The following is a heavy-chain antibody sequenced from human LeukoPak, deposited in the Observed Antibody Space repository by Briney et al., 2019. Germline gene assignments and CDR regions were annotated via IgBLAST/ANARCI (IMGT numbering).Heavy chain of an antibody. CDR1: GFTLSIYA. J-gene: IGHJ4*02. CDR2: ISGSGDFT. CDR3: AKDPFQTYRETGSARPDY. D-gene: IGHD3-10*01. Sequence: GGSLRLSCAGSGFTLSIYAMTWARQAPGKGLEWVSSISGSGDFTKYADSVKGRFTISRDNSKNTLYLQMNSLRAEDTAVYYCAKDPFQTYRETGSARPDYWGQGTLVTVSS. V-gene: IGHV3-23*01.